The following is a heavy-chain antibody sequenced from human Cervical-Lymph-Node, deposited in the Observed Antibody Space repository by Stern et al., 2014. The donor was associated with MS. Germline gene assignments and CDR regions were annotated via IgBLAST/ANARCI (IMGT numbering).Heavy chain of an antibody. CDR3: ARHVQGFDY. V-gene: IGHV5-51*01. CDR2: LYTYDSDT. J-gene: IGHJ4*02. CDR1: GYSFTIYY. Sequence: VQLVQSGAEVKKPGGSLKISCKLSGYSFTIYYIAWVRQMPGKVLEWTGVLYTYDSDTTYSPSFQGQVTISADKSITTAYLQWSSLRASDTAMYYCARHVQGFDYWGQGTLVTVSS.